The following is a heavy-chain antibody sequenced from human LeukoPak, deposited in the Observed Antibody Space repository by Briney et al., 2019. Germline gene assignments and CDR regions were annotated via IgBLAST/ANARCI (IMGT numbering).Heavy chain of an antibody. CDR1: GFTFSSYS. D-gene: IGHD2-2*02. J-gene: IGHJ4*02. CDR3: AKDRDIVVVPAAID. Sequence: GGSLRLSCAASGFTFSSYSMNWVRQAPGKGLEWVSYISSSSSTIYYADSVKGRFTISRDNAKDSLYLQMNSLRAEDTAVYYCAKDRDIVVVPAAIDWGQGTLVTVSS. CDR2: ISSSSSTI. V-gene: IGHV3-48*01.